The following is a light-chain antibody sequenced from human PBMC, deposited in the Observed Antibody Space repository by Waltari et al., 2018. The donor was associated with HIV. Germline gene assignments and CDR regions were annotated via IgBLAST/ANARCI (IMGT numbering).Light chain of an antibody. CDR1: YSLSSDY. CDR2: DGS. CDR3: QQYRSPPRA. J-gene: IGKJ1*01. Sequence: IVLTQSPGTLSFSPGESATLSCRASYSLSSDYLAWYQQKPGQPPRLLIYDGSKRATGIPDRFSGSGSGTDFTLTISRLEPEDFAVYYCQQYRSPPRALGQGTKVEIK. V-gene: IGKV3-20*01.